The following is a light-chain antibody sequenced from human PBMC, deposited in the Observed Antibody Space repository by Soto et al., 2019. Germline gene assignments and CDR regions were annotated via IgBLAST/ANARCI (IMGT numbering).Light chain of an antibody. CDR1: SSDVGNYNY. CDR2: EVA. CDR3: SSYTSSGTPV. Sequence: QYALTQPASVSGSPGQSITISCSGTSSDVGNYNYVSWYQQYPGKAPKLIIYEVANRPSGVSHRFSGSKSGNTASLTISGLQPEDEAEYHCSSYTSSGTPVFGGGTKLTVL. J-gene: IGLJ3*02. V-gene: IGLV2-14*01.